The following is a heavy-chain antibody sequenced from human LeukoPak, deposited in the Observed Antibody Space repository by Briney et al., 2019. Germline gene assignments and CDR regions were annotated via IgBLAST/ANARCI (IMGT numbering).Heavy chain of an antibody. CDR3: AKDVGLGEYQLLSHAFDI. D-gene: IGHD2-2*01. Sequence: GGSLRLSCAASGFTFDDYAMHWVRQAPGKGLEWVSGISWNSGSIGYADSVKGRFTISRDNAKNSLYLQMNSLRAEDMALYYCAKDVGLGEYQLLSHAFDIWGQGTMVTVSS. V-gene: IGHV3-9*03. CDR1: GFTFDDYA. CDR2: ISWNSGSI. J-gene: IGHJ3*02.